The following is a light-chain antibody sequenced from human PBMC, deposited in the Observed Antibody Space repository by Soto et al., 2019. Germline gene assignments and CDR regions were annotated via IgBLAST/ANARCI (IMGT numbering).Light chain of an antibody. CDR1: QSVFYSSNNKNY. Sequence: DIVMTQSPESLAVSLGERATINCKSSQSVFYSSNNKNYLTWYQQKQGQPPKLLIYWASTRESGVPDRFSGSGSETDFTLTISSLQAEDVAVYYCQQYYSLPLTFGGGTKVEIK. J-gene: IGKJ4*01. CDR3: QQYYSLPLT. CDR2: WAS. V-gene: IGKV4-1*01.